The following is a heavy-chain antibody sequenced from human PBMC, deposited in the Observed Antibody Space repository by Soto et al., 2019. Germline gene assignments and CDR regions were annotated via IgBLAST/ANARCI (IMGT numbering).Heavy chain of an antibody. V-gene: IGHV3-23*01. Sequence: PGGSLRLSCAASGFTFSSYAMSWVRQAPGKGLEWVSAISGSGGSTYYADSVKGRFTISRDNSKNSLYLQMNSLNTGDTAVYFCARVPVVMTAIQGAYFDQWGQGTLVTVSS. CDR2: ISGSGGST. CDR3: ARVPVVMTAIQGAYFDQ. J-gene: IGHJ4*02. D-gene: IGHD2-21*02. CDR1: GFTFSSYA.